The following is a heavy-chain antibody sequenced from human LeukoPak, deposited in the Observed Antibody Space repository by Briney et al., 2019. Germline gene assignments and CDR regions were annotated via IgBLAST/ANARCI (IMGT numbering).Heavy chain of an antibody. CDR2: ISSSGSTI. CDR1: GFTFSSYS. CDR3: ARDATAVAGTIGGFDY. V-gene: IGHV3-48*04. J-gene: IGHJ4*02. Sequence: PGGSLRLSCAASGFTFSSYSLNWVRQAPGKGLEWVSYISSSGSTIYYADSVKGRFTISRDNAKNSLYLQMNSLRAEDTAVYYCARDATAVAGTIGGFDYWGQGTLVTVSS. D-gene: IGHD6-19*01.